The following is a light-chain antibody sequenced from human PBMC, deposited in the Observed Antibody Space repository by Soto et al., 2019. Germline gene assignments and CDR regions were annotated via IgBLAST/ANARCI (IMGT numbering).Light chain of an antibody. Sequence: DIQMTQSPASLSASVGDRVTITCRASQSISSFLNWYQQKPGKAPKFLIYATSSVQSDGPSRFSGSGSGTDFTLTINSLQPEDFATSFCQQSFDTPFTFGQGTKLEIK. CDR2: ATS. CDR1: QSISSF. J-gene: IGKJ2*01. V-gene: IGKV1-39*01. CDR3: QQSFDTPFT.